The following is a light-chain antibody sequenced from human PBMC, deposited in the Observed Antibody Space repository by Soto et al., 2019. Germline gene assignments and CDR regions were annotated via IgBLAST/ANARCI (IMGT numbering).Light chain of an antibody. J-gene: IGKJ5*01. V-gene: IGKV3D-20*02. CDR1: QSVSSSF. CDR2: DAS. CDR3: QLRSHWPPIT. Sequence: EIVLTQSPGTLSLSPGERVPLSCRASQSVSSSFLAWYQQKPGQAPRLLIYDASNRATGIPARFSGSGSGTDFTLNISSLEPEDFAVYYCQLRSHWPPITFGQGTRLVI.